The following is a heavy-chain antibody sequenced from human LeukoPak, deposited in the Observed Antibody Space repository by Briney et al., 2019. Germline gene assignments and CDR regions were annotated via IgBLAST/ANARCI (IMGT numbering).Heavy chain of an antibody. D-gene: IGHD3-22*01. J-gene: IGHJ4*02. CDR2: LSGRSDSI. CDR3: ARDFRCRDSSGYYSFDY. Sequence: PGGSLRLSCAASGFTFTIYGMNWLRQAPGKGLEWVSYLSGRSDSIYYAESVKGRFTISRDNARNSLYLQMNSLRDEDTAVYYCARDFRCRDSSGYYSFDYWGQGTLVTVSS. V-gene: IGHV3-48*02. CDR1: GFTFTIYG.